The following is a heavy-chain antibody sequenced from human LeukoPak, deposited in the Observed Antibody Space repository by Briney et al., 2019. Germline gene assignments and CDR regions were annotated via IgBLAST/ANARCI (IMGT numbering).Heavy chain of an antibody. Sequence: SETLSLTCAVSGVSFNDYYWSWVRQTPGKGLEWIGEINHSGYTNNSPSLKSRVTLSIDTSRKQFSLNLRSVTVADTGIYYCTRMTAGHDYWGQGTLVTVSS. V-gene: IGHV4-34*01. CDR3: TRMTAGHDY. D-gene: IGHD2-21*02. CDR1: GVSFNDYY. CDR2: INHSGYT. J-gene: IGHJ4*02.